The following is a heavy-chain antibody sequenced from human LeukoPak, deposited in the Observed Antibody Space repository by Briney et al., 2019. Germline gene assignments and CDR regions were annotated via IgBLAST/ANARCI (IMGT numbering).Heavy chain of an antibody. CDR2: IYYTGNT. J-gene: IGHJ4*02. Sequence: SETLSLTCTVSGDSITGYYWGWIRQPPGKGLEWIGNIYYTGNTYYNASLKSRVTISVDTSKNQFSLKVISMTAADTAVYFCARLHVTDTGRLDHWGQGTLVTVSS. V-gene: IGHV4-39*07. CDR3: ARLHVTDTGRLDH. CDR1: GDSITGYY. D-gene: IGHD2-21*02.